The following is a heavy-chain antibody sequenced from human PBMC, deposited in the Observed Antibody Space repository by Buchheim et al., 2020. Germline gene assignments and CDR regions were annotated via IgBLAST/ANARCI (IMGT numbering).Heavy chain of an antibody. CDR1: GFTFSSYG. J-gene: IGHJ6*02. Sequence: QVQLVESGGGVVQPGRSLRLSCAASGFTFSSYGMHWVRQAPGKGLEWVAVISYDGSNKYYADSVKGRFTISRDNSKNTLYLPMNSLRAEDTAVYYCAKDLYGDGVASQFYYYYGMDVWGQGTT. CDR2: ISYDGSNK. CDR3: AKDLYGDGVASQFYYYYGMDV. D-gene: IGHD5-12*01. V-gene: IGHV3-30*18.